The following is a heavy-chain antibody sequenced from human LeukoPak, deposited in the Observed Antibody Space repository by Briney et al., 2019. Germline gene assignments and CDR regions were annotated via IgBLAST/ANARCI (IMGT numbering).Heavy chain of an antibody. CDR2: TYYRSKWYN. CDR3: ARIPITTVRGVMLHYYGMDV. CDR1: GDSVSSNSAA. Sequence: SQTLSLTCDISGDSVSSNSAAWNWIRQSPSRGLEWLGRTYYRSKWYNDYAVSVKSRITINPGSSKNQFSLQLNSVTPEDTAVYYCARIPITTVRGVMLHYYGMDVWGQGTTVTVSS. V-gene: IGHV6-1*01. J-gene: IGHJ6*02. D-gene: IGHD3-10*01.